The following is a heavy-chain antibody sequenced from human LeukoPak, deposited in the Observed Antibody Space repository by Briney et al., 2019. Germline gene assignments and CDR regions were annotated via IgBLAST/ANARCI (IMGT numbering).Heavy chain of an antibody. J-gene: IGHJ3*02. V-gene: IGHV1-69*05. Sequence: SVKVSCKASGGTFSSYAISWVRQAPGQGLEWMGGIIPIFGTANYAQKFQGRVTMTRDTSTSTVYMELSSLRSEDTAVYYCARVRNYHRAFDIWGQGTMVTVSS. CDR1: GGTFSSYA. CDR3: ARVRNYHRAFDI. D-gene: IGHD1-7*01. CDR2: IIPIFGTA.